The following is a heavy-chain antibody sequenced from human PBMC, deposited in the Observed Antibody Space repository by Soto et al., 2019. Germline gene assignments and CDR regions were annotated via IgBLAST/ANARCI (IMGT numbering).Heavy chain of an antibody. D-gene: IGHD2-15*01. CDR3: AIEIGRCNQFDL. CDR1: GYSLTELS. J-gene: IGHJ5*02. CDR2: YDLEKGET. V-gene: IGHV1-24*01. Sequence: GASVKPSCKVSGYSLTELSIHWVRQAPGEGLEWMGGYDLEKGETIYAQKFQGRVTMTEDSPADTPYMQLRSLRSEDTAVYYCAIEIGRCNQFDLWGQGTMVTVSS.